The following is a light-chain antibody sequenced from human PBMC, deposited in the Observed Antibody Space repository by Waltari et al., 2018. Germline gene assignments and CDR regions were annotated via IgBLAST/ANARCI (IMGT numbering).Light chain of an antibody. CDR3: QKYNSRPR. Sequence: ITCRASQDIDHYLAWYQQKPGKPPKILIYDAYTLHSGVPSRFSGSGGGTEFILTISSLQPEDAATYFCQKYNSRPRFGGGTKVELK. V-gene: IGKV1-27*01. CDR2: DAY. CDR1: QDIDHY. J-gene: IGKJ4*01.